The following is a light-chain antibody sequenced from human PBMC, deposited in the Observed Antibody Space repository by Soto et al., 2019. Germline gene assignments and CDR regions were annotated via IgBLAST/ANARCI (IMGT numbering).Light chain of an antibody. CDR1: SSNIGAGYD. CDR2: GNS. J-gene: IGLJ3*02. V-gene: IGLV1-40*01. Sequence: QSALTQPPSVSGAPGQRVTISCTGSSSNIGAGYDVHWYQQLPGTAPKLLIYGNSNRPSGVPDRFSGSKSGTSASLAITGLQAEDEADYYCQSYDSRLSGWVFGGGTKVNVL. CDR3: QSYDSRLSGWV.